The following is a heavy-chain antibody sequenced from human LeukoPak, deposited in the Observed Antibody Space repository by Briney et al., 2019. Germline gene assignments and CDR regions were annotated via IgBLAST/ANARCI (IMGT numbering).Heavy chain of an antibody. V-gene: IGHV3-23*01. Sequence: PGWSLRLSCVASGFTFSNYAMSWVRQAPGRGLERVSSLSGDGETLYAVSAKGRFTVSRDESRNMLFLQRHSLRVEDTAVYFCAKASWVSNADVVLWGQGTLVTVSS. J-gene: IGHJ4*02. CDR3: AKASWVSNADVVL. D-gene: IGHD1-1*01. CDR2: LSGDGET. CDR1: GFTFSNYA.